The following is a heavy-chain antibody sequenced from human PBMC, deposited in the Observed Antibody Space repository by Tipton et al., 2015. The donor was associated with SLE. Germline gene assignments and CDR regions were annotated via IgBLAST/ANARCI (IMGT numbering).Heavy chain of an antibody. CDR3: GKDMSPGGLDV. CDR2: VGISGSVR. CDR1: GFTFRNFE. J-gene: IGHJ6*02. D-gene: IGHD3-10*02. V-gene: IGHV3-48*03. Sequence: SLRLSCAASGFTFRNFEMNWVRQAPGKGPQWVSYVGISGSVRHYADSVKGRFTISRDNAKNTLFLQMNSLRTEDTALYYCGKDMSPGGLDVWGHGTTVTVSS.